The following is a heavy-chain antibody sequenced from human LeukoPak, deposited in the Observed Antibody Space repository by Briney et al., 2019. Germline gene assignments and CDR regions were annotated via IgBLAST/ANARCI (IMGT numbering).Heavy chain of an antibody. J-gene: IGHJ4*02. V-gene: IGHV4-38-2*02. CDR3: ARGMDSSGYYALDY. D-gene: IGHD3-22*01. CDR2: IYTSGST. CDR1: GYSINSGYH. Sequence: PSETLSLTCIVSGYSINSGYHWGWIRQPPGKGLEWIGRIYTSGSTNYNPSLKSRVTMSVDTSKNQFSLKLSSVTAADTAVYYCARGMDSSGYYALDYWGQGTLVTVS.